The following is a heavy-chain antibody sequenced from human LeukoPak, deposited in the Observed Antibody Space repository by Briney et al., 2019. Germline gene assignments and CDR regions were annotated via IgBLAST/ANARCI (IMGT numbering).Heavy chain of an antibody. CDR2: IKQDGSEK. CDR3: AGTYYDSWSEWSYYGMDV. V-gene: IGHV3-7*01. D-gene: IGHD3-3*01. J-gene: IGHJ6*02. Sequence: PGGSLRLSCAASGFIFSSYWMSWVRQAPGKGREGVANIKQDGSEKYYVDSVEGRFTISRDNAKNSLYLQMNSPRAEETAVYYCAGTYYDSWSEWSYYGMDVWGQGNTVTVSS. CDR1: GFIFSSYW.